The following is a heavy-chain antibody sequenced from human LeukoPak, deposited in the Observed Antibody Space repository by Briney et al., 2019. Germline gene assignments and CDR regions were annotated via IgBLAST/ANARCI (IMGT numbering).Heavy chain of an antibody. CDR1: GFTFSSYG. Sequence: GGSLRLSCAASGFTFSSYGMHWVRQAPGKGLEWVAVISYDGSNKYYADSVKGRFTISRDNSKNTLYLQMNSLRAEDTAVYYCANGGRMVRGVITPSFDYWGQGTLVTVSS. D-gene: IGHD3-10*01. V-gene: IGHV3-30*18. CDR3: ANGGRMVRGVITPSFDY. J-gene: IGHJ4*02. CDR2: ISYDGSNK.